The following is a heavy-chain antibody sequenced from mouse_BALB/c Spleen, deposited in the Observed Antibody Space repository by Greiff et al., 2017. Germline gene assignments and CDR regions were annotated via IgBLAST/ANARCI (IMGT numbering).Heavy chain of an antibody. CDR1: GFTFSSYA. Sequence: EVNVVESGGGLVKPGGSLKLSCAASGFTFSSYAMSWVRQTPEKRLEWVASISSGGSTYYPDSVKGRFTISRDNARNILYLQMSSLRSEDTAMYYCARVRDYYGSSSFDYWGQGTTRTVSS. V-gene: IGHV5-6-5*01. J-gene: IGHJ2*01. CDR3: ARVRDYYGSSSFDY. CDR2: ISSGGST. D-gene: IGHD1-1*01.